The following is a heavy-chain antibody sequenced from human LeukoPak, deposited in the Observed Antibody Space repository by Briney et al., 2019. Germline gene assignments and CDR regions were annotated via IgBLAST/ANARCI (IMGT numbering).Heavy chain of an antibody. CDR3: ARRNYYYSTVYYNN. CDR1: GGSISSDNW. Sequence: SETLSLTCAFSGGSISSDNWWRWVRQPPGKGLGWVGEMHQRGSNNNKQCRKSHDTITVDKSKSQFSLKLGSVTAADTDVYYCARRNYYYSTVYYNNWGRGTLVTVSS. D-gene: IGHD3-22*01. CDR2: MHQRGSN. J-gene: IGHJ4*02. V-gene: IGHV4-4*02.